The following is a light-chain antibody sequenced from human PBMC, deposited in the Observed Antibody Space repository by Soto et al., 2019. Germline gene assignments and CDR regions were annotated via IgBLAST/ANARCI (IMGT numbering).Light chain of an antibody. CDR3: ETWEDSLNGVV. V-gene: IGLV1-44*01. CDR1: SSNIGSNT. Sequence: QSVLTQPPSASGAPGQRVTISCSGSSSNIGSNTINWYQQLPGTAPKLLISSNNQRPSGVPDRFSGSKSGTSASLAISGLQSEDEADYYCETWEDSLNGVVFGGGTKLTVL. CDR2: SNN. J-gene: IGLJ2*01.